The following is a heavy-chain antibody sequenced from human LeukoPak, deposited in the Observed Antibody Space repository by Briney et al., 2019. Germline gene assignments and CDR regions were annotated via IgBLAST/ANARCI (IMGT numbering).Heavy chain of an antibody. V-gene: IGHV3-21*01. CDR3: ARDQRVAARRNGYY. Sequence: PGGSLRLSCAASGFTFSSYSMNWVRQAPGKGLEWVSSISSSSSYIYYADSVKGRFTISRDNAKNSLYLQMNSLRAEDTAVYYCARDQRVAARRNGYYWGQGTLVTVSS. J-gene: IGHJ4*02. D-gene: IGHD6-6*01. CDR1: GFTFSSYS. CDR2: ISSSSSYI.